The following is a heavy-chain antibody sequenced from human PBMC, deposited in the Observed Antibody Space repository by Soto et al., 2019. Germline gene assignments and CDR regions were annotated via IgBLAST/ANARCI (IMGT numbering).Heavy chain of an antibody. V-gene: IGHV2-70*01. CDR1: GFSLTTSGTC. D-gene: IGHD3-3*01. CDR2: IDWDDDK. J-gene: IGHJ6*01. CDR3: ARDSGVARMDV. Sequence: CGPALVNATPTLPPTCTFSGFSLTTSGTCVSSIRQPPGKALEWLALIDWDDDKYYSTSLKTRLTISKDTSKNQVVLTMTNMDPVDTAPYYCARDSGVARMDVWGQGTTFTVSS.